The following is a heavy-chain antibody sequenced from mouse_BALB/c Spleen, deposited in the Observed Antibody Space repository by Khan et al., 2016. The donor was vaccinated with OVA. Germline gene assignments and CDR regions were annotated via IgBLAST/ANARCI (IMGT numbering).Heavy chain of an antibody. CDR1: GFTFSTYG. Sequence: EVELVESGGDFVRPGGSLKLSCAASGFTFSTYGMSWVRQTPDKRLEWVATISTGGAYTYYPDSVKGRFTISRDNAKNTLYLQLSSLKSEDTAIYYGARLAYYYNSEGFAYWGQGTLFTVS. CDR2: ISTGGAYT. D-gene: IGHD1-1*01. CDR3: ARLAYYYNSEGFAY. V-gene: IGHV5-6*01. J-gene: IGHJ3*01.